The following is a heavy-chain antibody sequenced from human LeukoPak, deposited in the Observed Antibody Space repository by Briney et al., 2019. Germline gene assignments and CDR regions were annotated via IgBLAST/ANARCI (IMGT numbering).Heavy chain of an antibody. J-gene: IGHJ4*02. CDR1: GFTFSSYS. CDR2: ISSSSSYI. CDR3: ARDQDYSYGPPGY. D-gene: IGHD5-18*01. Sequence: PGGSLRLSCAASGFTFSSYSMNWVRQAPGKGLEWVSSISSSSSYIYYADSVKGRFTISRDNAKNSLYLQMNSLRAEDTAVYYCARDQDYSYGPPGYWGQGTLVTVSS. V-gene: IGHV3-21*01.